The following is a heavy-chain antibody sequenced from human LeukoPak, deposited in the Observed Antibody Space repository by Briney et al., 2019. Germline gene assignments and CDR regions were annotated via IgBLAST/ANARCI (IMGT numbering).Heavy chain of an antibody. CDR2: INHSGST. CDR3: ARRSGGYSYGYAVDY. D-gene: IGHD5-18*01. CDR1: GGSFSGYY. V-gene: IGHV4-34*01. J-gene: IGHJ4*02. Sequence: SETLSLTCAVYGGSFSGYYWSWIRQPPGKGLEWIGEINHSGSTNYNPSLKSRVTISVDTSKNQFSLKLSSVTAADTAVYYCARRSGGYSYGYAVDYGGQGTLVTVSS.